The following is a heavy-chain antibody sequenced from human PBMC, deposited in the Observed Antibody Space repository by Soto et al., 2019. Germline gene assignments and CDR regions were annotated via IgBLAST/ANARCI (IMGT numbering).Heavy chain of an antibody. CDR1: GGSISSYY. V-gene: IGHV4-4*07. Sequence: PSETLSLTCTVSGGSISSYYWSWIRQPAGKGLEWIGRIYASGSTNYNPSLKSRVTMSVDTSNNQFSLKLTSVTAADTAVYYCASGTTGQDDYWGQGTLVTVSS. CDR3: ASGTTGQDDY. J-gene: IGHJ4*02. CDR2: IYASGST. D-gene: IGHD1-7*01.